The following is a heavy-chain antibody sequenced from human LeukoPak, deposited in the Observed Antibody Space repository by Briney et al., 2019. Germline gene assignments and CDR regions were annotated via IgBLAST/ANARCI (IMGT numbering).Heavy chain of an antibody. Sequence: SETLSLTCAVYGGSFSGYYWSWIRQPPGKGLEWIGEINHSGSTNYNPSLKSRVTISVDTSKNRFSLKLSSVTAADTAVYYCARGTRDFRYSSGRPNDYWGQGTLVTVSS. D-gene: IGHD6-19*01. CDR2: INHSGST. CDR3: ARGTRDFRYSSGRPNDY. V-gene: IGHV4-34*01. J-gene: IGHJ4*02. CDR1: GGSFSGYY.